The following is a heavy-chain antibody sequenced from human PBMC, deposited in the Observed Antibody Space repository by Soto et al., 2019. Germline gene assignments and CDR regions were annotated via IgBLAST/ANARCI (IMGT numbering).Heavy chain of an antibody. CDR3: AREFQLLYRGRLSWFGP. V-gene: IGHV3-21*01. D-gene: IGHD2-2*02. Sequence: GFLSRSCAASGFTLSSYSMNWVRHAPGKGLEWVSSISSSSSYIYYADAVKGRFTISRDNAKNSLYLQMNSLRAEDTAVYYCAREFQLLYRGRLSWFGPWGQGTLVTVSS. J-gene: IGHJ5*02. CDR2: ISSSSSYI. CDR1: GFTLSSYS.